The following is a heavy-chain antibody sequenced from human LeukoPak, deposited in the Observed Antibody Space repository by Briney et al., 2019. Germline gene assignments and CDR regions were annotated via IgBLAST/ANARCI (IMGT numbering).Heavy chain of an antibody. CDR1: GGSFSGYY. J-gene: IGHJ4*02. V-gene: IGHV4-34*01. Sequence: PSETLSLTCAVYGGSFSGYYWSWIRQPPGKGLEWIGEINHSGSTNYNPSLKSRVTISVDTSKNQFSLKLSSVTAADTAVYYCARRGRAAAVWGQGTLVTVSS. CDR3: ARRGRAAAV. D-gene: IGHD6-13*01. CDR2: INHSGST.